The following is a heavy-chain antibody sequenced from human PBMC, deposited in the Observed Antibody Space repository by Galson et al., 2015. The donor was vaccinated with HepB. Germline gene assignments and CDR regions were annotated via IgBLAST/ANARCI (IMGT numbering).Heavy chain of an antibody. V-gene: IGHV1-18*04. D-gene: IGHD3-9*01. CDR1: GYTFTSYG. J-gene: IGHJ6*02. CDR2: ISAYNGNT. CDR3: ARDILTGYLYYYYGMDV. Sequence: SVKVSCKASGYTFTSYGISWVRQAPGQGLEWMGWISAYNGNTNYAQKLQGRVTMTTDTYTSTAYMELRSLRSDDTAVYYCARDILTGYLYYYYGMDVWGQGTTVTVSS.